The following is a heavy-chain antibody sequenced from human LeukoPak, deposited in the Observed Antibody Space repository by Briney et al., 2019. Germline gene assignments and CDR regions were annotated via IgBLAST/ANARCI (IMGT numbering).Heavy chain of an antibody. V-gene: IGHV4-59*01. Sequence: SETLSLTCTVSGGSISSNYWSWIRQPPGKGLEWIAYIYYSGSTNYNPSLKRRAIISIDTSRNQFSLKLSSVTAADTAVYYCARGPSGGGYCSSTSCPPGWFDPWGQGTLVTVSS. J-gene: IGHJ5*02. CDR1: GGSISSNY. CDR2: IYYSGST. D-gene: IGHD2-2*01. CDR3: ARGPSGGGYCSSTSCPPGWFDP.